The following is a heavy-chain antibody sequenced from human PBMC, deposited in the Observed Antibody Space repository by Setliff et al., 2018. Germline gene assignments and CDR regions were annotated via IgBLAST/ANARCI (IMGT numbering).Heavy chain of an antibody. D-gene: IGHD7-27*01. V-gene: IGHV3-23*01. CDR1: GFTFSSHA. Sequence: GGSLRLSCAASGFTFSSHAMTWVRQVPGKGLEWVSAISGSGSTYYADSVKGRFTISRDNSKNTLYLQMDSLGAEDTAVYYCAKSPGDGHYYYYYIDVWGKGTTVTVSS. CDR2: ISGSGST. CDR3: AKSPGDGHYYYYYIDV. J-gene: IGHJ6*03.